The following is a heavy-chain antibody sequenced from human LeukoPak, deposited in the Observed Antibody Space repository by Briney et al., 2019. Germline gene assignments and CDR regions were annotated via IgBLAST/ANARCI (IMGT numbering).Heavy chain of an antibody. V-gene: IGHV1-69-2*01. J-gene: IGHJ4*02. CDR2: VDPEDGET. CDR1: GYTFTDYY. CDR3: ARLFITMVQGARLFDY. Sequence: GATVKISCKASGYTFTDYYMHWVQQAPGKGLEWMGRVDPEDGETIYAEKFQGRVTITADKSTSTAYMELSSLRSEDTAVYYCARLFITMVQGARLFDYWGQGTLVTVSS. D-gene: IGHD3-10*01.